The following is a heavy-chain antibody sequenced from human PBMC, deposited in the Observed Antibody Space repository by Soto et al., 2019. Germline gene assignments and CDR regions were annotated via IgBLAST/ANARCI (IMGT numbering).Heavy chain of an antibody. D-gene: IGHD3-3*01. V-gene: IGHV3-7*01. J-gene: IGHJ3*02. CDR1: GFTFSSYW. Sequence: GESLRLSCAASGFTFSSYWMSWVRQAPGKGLEWVANIKQDGSEKYYVDSVKGRFTISRDNAKNSLYLQMNSLRAEDTAVYYCARDLKGAEWLLYRSFAFDIWAKGQWSPSPQ. CDR3: ARDLKGAEWLLYRSFAFDI. CDR2: IKQDGSEK.